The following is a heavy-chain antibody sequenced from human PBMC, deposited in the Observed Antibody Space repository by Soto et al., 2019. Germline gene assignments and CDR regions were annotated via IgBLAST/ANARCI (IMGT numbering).Heavy chain of an antibody. D-gene: IGHD3-9*01. V-gene: IGHV5-51*01. CDR3: ATGRNRYSNSFEGRDGMDV. J-gene: IGHJ6*02. CDR2: IYPGDSDT. Sequence: PGESLKISCKDSGYRFSSSWIAWVRQMSGKGLEWMGIIYPGDSDTRYSPSFQGQVTISADKSITTAYLQWSSLKASDTAMYYCATGRNRYSNSFEGRDGMDVWGQGTTVTVSS. CDR1: GYRFSSSW.